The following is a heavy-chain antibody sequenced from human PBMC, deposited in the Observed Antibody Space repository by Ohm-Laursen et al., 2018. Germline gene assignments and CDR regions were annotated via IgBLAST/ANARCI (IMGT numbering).Heavy chain of an antibody. CDR3: AKTHSGSRIIMVRGVNRGDAKFDY. V-gene: IGHV3-33*06. Sequence: SLRLSCTASGFTFLSYGMHWVRQAPGKGLEWVAVIWYDGSNKYYADSVKGRFTITRDNSKNTLFLQMSSLRAEDTAVYYCAKTHSGSRIIMVRGVNRGDAKFDYWGQGTLVTVSS. J-gene: IGHJ4*02. CDR1: GFTFLSYG. CDR2: IWYDGSNK. D-gene: IGHD3-10*01.